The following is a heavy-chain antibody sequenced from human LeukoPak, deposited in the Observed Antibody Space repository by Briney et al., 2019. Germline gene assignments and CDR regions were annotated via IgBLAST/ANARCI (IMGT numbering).Heavy chain of an antibody. J-gene: IGHJ2*01. Sequence: ASVKVSCKASGYNFTNYYIHWVRQAPGQEFEWMGIINPSGGGTSYAHNFLGRVTLTRDTSTSTVYMEVNRLRSEDTVVYYCARSVPVTIRGGWYFDLWGRGTLVTVSS. CDR2: INPSGGGT. CDR3: ARSVPVTIRGGWYFDL. CDR1: GYNFTNYY. D-gene: IGHD4-17*01. V-gene: IGHV1-46*01.